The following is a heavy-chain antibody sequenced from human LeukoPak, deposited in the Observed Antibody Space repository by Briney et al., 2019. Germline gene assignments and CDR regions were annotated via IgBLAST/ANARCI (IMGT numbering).Heavy chain of an antibody. V-gene: IGHV3-30*04. CDR1: GFTFSTYA. D-gene: IGHD6-6*01. CDR2: ISYDGSNK. J-gene: IGHJ4*02. CDR3: ARPSSSEDY. Sequence: GGSLRLSCAASGFTFSTYAMSWVRQAPGKGLEWVAVISYDGSNKYYADSVKGRFTISRDNSKNTLYLQVNSLRAEDTAVYYCARPSSSEDYWGQGTLVTVSS.